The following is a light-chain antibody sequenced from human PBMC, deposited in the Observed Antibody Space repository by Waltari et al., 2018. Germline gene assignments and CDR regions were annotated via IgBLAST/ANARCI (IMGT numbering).Light chain of an antibody. CDR1: QRISSY. CDR2: AAS. J-gene: IGKJ1*01. V-gene: IGKV1-39*01. Sequence: QMTQSPSSLFASLGDSVTLACRASQRISSYLNWYQQKPGQAPKLLIYAASSLQSGVPSRXSGSXFGTXXTLXIXSLXPEDFAIXYCQQTYSNFXTFGQGXKVDVK. CDR3: QQTYSNFXT.